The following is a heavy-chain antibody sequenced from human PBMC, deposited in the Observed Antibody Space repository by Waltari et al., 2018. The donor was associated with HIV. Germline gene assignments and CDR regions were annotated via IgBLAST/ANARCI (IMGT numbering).Heavy chain of an antibody. J-gene: IGHJ4*02. D-gene: IGHD3-22*01. CDR3: ASRGMHYYDSSGYYS. CDR1: GGSITSYY. CDR2: IYYSGST. Sequence: QVLLQESGPGLVKPSETLSLTCTVSGGSITSYYWRWIRPPPGKGLEWIGYIYYSGSTNYNPSLKSRATISVDTSKNQVSLKLSSVTAADTAVYYCASRGMHYYDSSGYYSWGQGTLVTVSS. V-gene: IGHV4-59*01.